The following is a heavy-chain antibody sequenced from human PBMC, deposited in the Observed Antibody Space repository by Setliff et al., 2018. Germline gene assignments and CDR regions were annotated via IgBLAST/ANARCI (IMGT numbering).Heavy chain of an antibody. V-gene: IGHV1-18*01. J-gene: IGHJ4*02. D-gene: IGHD6-19*01. Sequence: ASVKVSCKASGYTFTSYGINWVRQAPGQGLEWMGWISTSNGNTNYAQKLQGRVTMTTDTSTSTAYMELRSLRSDDTAVYYCARDFLGQWGGKGGLDYWGQGTLVTVSS. CDR3: ARDFLGQWGGKGGLDY. CDR1: GYTFTSYG. CDR2: ISTSNGNT.